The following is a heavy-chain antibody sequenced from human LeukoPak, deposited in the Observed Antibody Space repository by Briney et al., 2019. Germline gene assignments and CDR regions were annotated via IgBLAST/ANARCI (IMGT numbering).Heavy chain of an antibody. J-gene: IGHJ4*02. CDR1: GFTFSSYS. CDR2: ISSSSSYI. Sequence: GGSLRLSCAASGFTFSSYSMNWVRQAPGEGLEWVSSISSSSSYIYYADSVKGRFTISRDNAKNSLYLQMNSLRAEDTAVYYCAIAVAGSIDYWGQGTLVTVSS. V-gene: IGHV3-21*01. CDR3: AIAVAGSIDY. D-gene: IGHD6-19*01.